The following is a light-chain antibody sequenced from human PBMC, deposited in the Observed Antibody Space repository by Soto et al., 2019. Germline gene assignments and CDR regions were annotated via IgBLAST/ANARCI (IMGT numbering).Light chain of an antibody. J-gene: IGLJ2*01. CDR1: SSDVGSYNY. Sequence: QSVLTQPPSASGSPGQSVTISCTGTSSDVGSYNYVCWYQQEAGKAPRLIIYDVTKRPSGVPDRFSGSKSGNTASLTVSGLQDEDEADYYCSSSVGSHNFVAFGGGTKVTVL. V-gene: IGLV2-8*01. CDR2: DVT. CDR3: SSSVGSHNFVA.